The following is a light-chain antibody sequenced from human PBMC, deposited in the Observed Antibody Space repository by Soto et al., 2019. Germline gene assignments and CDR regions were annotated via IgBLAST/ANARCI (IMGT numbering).Light chain of an antibody. CDR1: ESIISNY. V-gene: IGKV3-20*01. J-gene: IGKJ4*01. Sequence: IVLTQSPSTLSLSPGERATLSCRASESIISNYLAWYQQRPGQAPKLLIHGASTRATGIPGRFTGSVSGTDFTLTISRLEPEDFAVYYCQQYGRSLTFGGGTNVE. CDR3: QQYGRSLT. CDR2: GAS.